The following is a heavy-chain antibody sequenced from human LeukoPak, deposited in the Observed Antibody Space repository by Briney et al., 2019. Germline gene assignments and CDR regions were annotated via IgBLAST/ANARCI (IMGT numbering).Heavy chain of an antibody. Sequence: SETLSLTCAVSGGSFSGYYWSWIRQPPGKGLEWIGEINHSGSTNYNPSLKSRVTISVDTSNNHISPQLSSVTAQDTAAKYCAGPRVGPRKGNYYYYGMDVWGQGTTVTVSS. J-gene: IGHJ6*02. D-gene: IGHD1-26*01. CDR2: INHSGST. CDR1: GGSFSGYY. CDR3: AGPRVGPRKGNYYYYGMDV. V-gene: IGHV4-34*01.